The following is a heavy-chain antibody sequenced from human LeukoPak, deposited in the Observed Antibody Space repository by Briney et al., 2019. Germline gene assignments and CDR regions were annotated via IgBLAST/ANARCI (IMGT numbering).Heavy chain of an antibody. CDR1: GGSISSYY. Sequence: PSENLSLTCTVSGGSISSYYWSWIRQPPGKGLEWIGYIYYSGSTNYNPSLKSRVTISVDTSKNQFSLKLSSVTAADTAVYYCARRPPHYYYYGMDVWGQGTTVTVSS. CDR3: ARRPPHYYYYGMDV. CDR2: IYYSGST. V-gene: IGHV4-59*08. J-gene: IGHJ6*02.